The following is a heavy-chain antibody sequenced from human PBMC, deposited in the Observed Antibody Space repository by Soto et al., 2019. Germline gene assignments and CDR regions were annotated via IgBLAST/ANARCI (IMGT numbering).Heavy chain of an antibody. CDR1: GVSITVVAYS. D-gene: IGHD3-9*01. CDR2: IYYSGST. CDR3: ARPDILTGHHPFDY. J-gene: IGHJ4*02. Sequence: SGTLSLTGVVAGVSITVVAYSLNRIRQHPGKGLEWIGYIYYSGSTNYNPSLKSRVTISVGTSKNQFSLKLSSVTAADTAVYYCARPDILTGHHPFDYCGQGTLVTVSS. V-gene: IGHV4-61*01.